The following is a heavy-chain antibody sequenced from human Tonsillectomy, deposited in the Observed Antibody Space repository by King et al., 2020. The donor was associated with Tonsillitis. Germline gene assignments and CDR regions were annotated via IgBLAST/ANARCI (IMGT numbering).Heavy chain of an antibody. D-gene: IGHD2-8*02. CDR3: ARQFVEYCPGGIYYSGIDY. V-gene: IGHV5-51*01. CDR1: EYNFTSYW. J-gene: IGHJ4*02. Sequence: QLVQSGTEMKKPGESLKISCKASEYNFTSYWIGWVRQMPGKGLEWMGIIYPGDSDTRYSPSFQGQVTISADKSVSTAYLKWSSLKASDTAMYYCARQFVEYCPGGIYYSGIDYWGQGTLVPVSS. CDR2: IYPGDSDT.